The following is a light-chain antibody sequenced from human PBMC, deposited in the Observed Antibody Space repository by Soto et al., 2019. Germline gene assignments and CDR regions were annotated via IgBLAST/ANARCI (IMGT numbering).Light chain of an antibody. CDR3: QQYKSYPWT. CDR1: QSIGNW. V-gene: IGKV1-5*03. Sequence: DIQMTQSPSTLPASVGDRVTITCRASQSIGNWLAWYQQKPGRAPKLLMYEASSLESGVPSRFSGSGSGTEFTLTISGLQPDDFATYHCQQYKSYPWTFGQGTKVDIK. J-gene: IGKJ1*01. CDR2: EAS.